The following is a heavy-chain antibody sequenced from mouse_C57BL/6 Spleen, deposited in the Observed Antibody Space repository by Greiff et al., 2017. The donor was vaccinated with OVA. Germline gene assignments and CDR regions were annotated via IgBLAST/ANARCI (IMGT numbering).Heavy chain of an antibody. V-gene: IGHV5-9*01. CDR1: GFTFSSYT. Sequence: DVMLVESGGGLVKPGGSLKLSCAASGFTFSSYTMSWVRQTLEKRLEWVATISGGGGNTYYPDSVKGRFTISRDNAKNTLYLQMSSLRSEDTALYYCARHEGSRAIFDYWGQGTTLTVSS. D-gene: IGHD3-3*01. J-gene: IGHJ2*01. CDR3: ARHEGSRAIFDY. CDR2: ISGGGGNT.